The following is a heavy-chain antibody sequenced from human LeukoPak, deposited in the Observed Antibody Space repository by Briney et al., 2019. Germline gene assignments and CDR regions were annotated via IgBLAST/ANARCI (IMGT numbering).Heavy chain of an antibody. CDR2: ISYDGKNQ. CDR3: AKEGIAVAGTGDDY. CDR1: GVIFRSYG. Sequence: PGGSLRLSCVVSGVIFRSYGMYWVRQAPGKGLEWVAVISYDGKNQHYADSVKGRFTISRDNSKNTLFLQMNRLRTEGTAVYCCAKEGIAVAGTGDDYWGQGTLVTVSP. D-gene: IGHD6-19*01. V-gene: IGHV3-30*18. J-gene: IGHJ4*02.